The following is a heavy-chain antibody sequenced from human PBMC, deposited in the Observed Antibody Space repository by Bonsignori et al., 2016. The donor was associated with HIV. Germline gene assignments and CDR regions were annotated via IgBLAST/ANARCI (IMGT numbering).Heavy chain of an antibody. D-gene: IGHD3-10*01. V-gene: IGHV4-59*12. CDR3: ARGSTYGSGILTYFYFYYIDV. J-gene: IGHJ6*03. CDR2: IYSSGST. Sequence: PGKGLDWIAYIYSSGSTNYNPSLKSRVTVSLDTSKNEFSLRLSSVTAADTAVYYCARGSTYGSGILTYFYFYYIDVWGKGTTVTVSS.